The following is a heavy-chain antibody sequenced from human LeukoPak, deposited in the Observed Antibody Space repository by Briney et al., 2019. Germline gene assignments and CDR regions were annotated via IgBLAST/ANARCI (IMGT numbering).Heavy chain of an antibody. V-gene: IGHV3-7*01. D-gene: IGHD2-15*01. Sequence: GGSLRLSCAASGFTFSSYWMSWVRQAPGKGLEWVANIKQDGSEKYYVDSVKGRFTISRDNAKNSLYLQMNSLRAEDTAVYYCARDYRGYRAPYYFDYWGQGTLVAVSS. J-gene: IGHJ4*02. CDR3: ARDYRGYRAPYYFDY. CDR1: GFTFSSYW. CDR2: IKQDGSEK.